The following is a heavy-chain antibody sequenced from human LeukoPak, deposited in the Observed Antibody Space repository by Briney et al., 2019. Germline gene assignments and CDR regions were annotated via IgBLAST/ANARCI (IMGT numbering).Heavy chain of an antibody. D-gene: IGHD6-13*01. CDR3: AKVVAAAGLDF. Sequence: GGSLRLSCAASGFTFSRYAMSWVRQAPGKGLEWVSAISNSGDSTYYADSVKGRFTISRDNSQNTLFLQMNSLRAEDTAVYYCAKVVAAAGLDFWGQGTLVTVSS. CDR1: GFTFSRYA. J-gene: IGHJ4*02. CDR2: ISNSGDST. V-gene: IGHV3-23*01.